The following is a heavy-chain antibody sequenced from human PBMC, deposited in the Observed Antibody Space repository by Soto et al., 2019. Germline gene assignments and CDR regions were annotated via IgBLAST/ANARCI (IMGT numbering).Heavy chain of an antibody. J-gene: IGHJ4*02. CDR2: ISWNSGRI. D-gene: IGHD1-26*01. CDR1: ALTFDDYA. CDR3: PKAIGSYPTNSYLDY. V-gene: IGHV3-9*01. Sequence: SVRLSCAASALTFDDYAIHWRRQAPGKCLEWVSGISWNSGRIGYASSVKGRFTISRDNAKNSLYLKINSLRAEDTALYSCPKAIGSYPTNSYLDYCRQRTLVTVSS.